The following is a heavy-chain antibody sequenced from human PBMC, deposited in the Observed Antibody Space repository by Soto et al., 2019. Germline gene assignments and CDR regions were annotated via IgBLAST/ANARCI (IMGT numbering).Heavy chain of an antibody. CDR1: GYSFTIHW. J-gene: IGHJ4*02. Sequence: GESLKISCEGSGYSFTIHWIGLVLQMPGKGLEWMGIIYPGDSDTRYSPSFQGQVTISADKSITTAYLQWSSLKASDTAMYYCARHPGTADTSDFDYWGQGTLVTVSS. CDR2: IYPGDSDT. D-gene: IGHD6-13*01. CDR3: ARHPGTADTSDFDY. V-gene: IGHV5-51*01.